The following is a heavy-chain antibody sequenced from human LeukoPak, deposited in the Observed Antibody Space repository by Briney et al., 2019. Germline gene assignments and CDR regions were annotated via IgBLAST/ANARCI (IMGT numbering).Heavy chain of an antibody. CDR2: MKLDGSEE. J-gene: IGHJ5*02. V-gene: IGHV3-7*01. CDR1: GFTFSSYW. Sequence: PGGSLRLSCAASGFTFSSYWMSWVRQAPGKGLEWVANMKLDGSEEYYVDSVKGRFTISRDNAKNSLYLQINSLRVDDTAVYYCTRWARYCSGGSCYSWFDPWGQGTLVTVSS. CDR3: TRWARYCSGGSCYSWFDP. D-gene: IGHD2-15*01.